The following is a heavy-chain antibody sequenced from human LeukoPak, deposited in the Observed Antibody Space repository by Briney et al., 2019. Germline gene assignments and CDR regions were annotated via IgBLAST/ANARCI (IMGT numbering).Heavy chain of an antibody. CDR3: ARLGSSWTLDY. CDR2: IWYDGSNK. Sequence: GGSLRLSCAASGFTFNNYAMSWVRQAPGKGLEWVAVIWYDGSNKYYADSVKGRFTISRDNSKNTLYLQMNSLRAEDTAVYYCARLGSSWTLDYWGQGTLVTVSS. D-gene: IGHD6-13*01. V-gene: IGHV3-33*08. J-gene: IGHJ4*02. CDR1: GFTFNNYA.